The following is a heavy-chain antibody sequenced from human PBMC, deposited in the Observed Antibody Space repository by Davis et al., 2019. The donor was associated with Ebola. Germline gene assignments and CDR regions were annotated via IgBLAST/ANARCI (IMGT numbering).Heavy chain of an antibody. CDR3: ASSERSGWPDFDY. CDR1: GYTFTNYG. J-gene: IGHJ4*02. Sequence: AASVKVSCKASGYTFTNYGITWVRQAPGQGLEWMGWINPHNGNTNYAQNVQGRVTMTRDTSISTAYMELSRLRSDDTAVYYCASSERSGWPDFDYWGQGTLVTVSS. CDR2: INPHNGNT. V-gene: IGHV1-18*04. D-gene: IGHD6-19*01.